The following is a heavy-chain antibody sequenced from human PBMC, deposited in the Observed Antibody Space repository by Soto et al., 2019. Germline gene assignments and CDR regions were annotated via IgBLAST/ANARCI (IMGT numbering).Heavy chain of an antibody. J-gene: IGHJ4*02. CDR1: GFTFSSYA. CDR2: ISGSGGST. Sequence: EVPLLESGGGLVQPGGSLRLSCAASGFTFSSYAMSWVRQAPGKGLERVSVISGSGGSTYYADSVKGRFTISRDNSKNTLYLQMNSLRAEDTALYYCAKRGSGSYYDYWGQGTLVTVSS. D-gene: IGHD3-10*01. CDR3: AKRGSGSYYDY. V-gene: IGHV3-23*01.